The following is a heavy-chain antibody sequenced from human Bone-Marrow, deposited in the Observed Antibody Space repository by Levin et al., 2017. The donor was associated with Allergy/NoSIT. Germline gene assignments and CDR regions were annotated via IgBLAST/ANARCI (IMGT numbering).Heavy chain of an antibody. CDR3: ARERGGSGWWAFDY. CDR2: ISYDGSNK. J-gene: IGHJ4*02. D-gene: IGHD6-19*01. Sequence: AGGSLRLSCAASGFTFSSYAMHWVRQAPGKGLEWVAVISYDGSNKYYADSVKGRFTISRDNSKNTLYLQMNSLRAEDTAVYYCARERGGSGWWAFDYWGQGTLVTVSS. V-gene: IGHV3-30-3*01. CDR1: GFTFSSYA.